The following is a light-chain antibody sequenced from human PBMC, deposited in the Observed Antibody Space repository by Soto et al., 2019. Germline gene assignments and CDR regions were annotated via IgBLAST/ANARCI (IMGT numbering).Light chain of an antibody. CDR2: GAF. J-gene: IGKJ3*01. Sequence: EIVLTQSPGTLSLSPGERATLSCRASQSISSSNLAWYQQKPGQAPRLLIFGAFSRATGIPDRFSGSGSGTDFTLTISRLEPEDCAVYYCQHYGRSPLFTFGPGTKVNIK. CDR1: QSISSSN. CDR3: QHYGRSPLFT. V-gene: IGKV3-20*01.